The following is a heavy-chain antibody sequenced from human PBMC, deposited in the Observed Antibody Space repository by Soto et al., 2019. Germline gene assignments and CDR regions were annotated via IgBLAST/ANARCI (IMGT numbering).Heavy chain of an antibody. J-gene: IGHJ4*02. V-gene: IGHV3-23*01. CDR3: AKDRIAVAGKRGFDY. Sequence: PGGSLRLSCAASGFTFSSYAMSWVRQAPGKGLEWVSAISGSGGSTYYADSVKGRFTISRDNSKNTLYPQMNSLRAEDTAVYYCAKDRIAVAGKRGFDYWGQGTLVTVSS. CDR2: ISGSGGST. D-gene: IGHD6-19*01. CDR1: GFTFSSYA.